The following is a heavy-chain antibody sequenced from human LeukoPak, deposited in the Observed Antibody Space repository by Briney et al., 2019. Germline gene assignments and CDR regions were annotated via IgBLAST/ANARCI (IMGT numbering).Heavy chain of an antibody. V-gene: IGHV3-30*02. Sequence: GGSLRLSCAASGFTFSSYGMHWVRQAPGKGLEWVAFIRYDGSNKYYADSVKGQFTISRDNSKNPLYLQMNSLRAEDTAVYYCAKENCSSTSCYIDYWGQGTLVTVSS. J-gene: IGHJ4*02. D-gene: IGHD2-2*01. CDR2: IRYDGSNK. CDR1: GFTFSSYG. CDR3: AKENCSSTSCYIDY.